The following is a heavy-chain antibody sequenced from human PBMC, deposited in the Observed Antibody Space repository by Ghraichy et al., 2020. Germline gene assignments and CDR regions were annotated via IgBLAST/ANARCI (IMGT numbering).Heavy chain of an antibody. CDR2: IKSKTDGGTT. CDR3: TTDPPRIAAAGTRYFDL. J-gene: IGHJ2*01. V-gene: IGHV3-15*01. CDR1: GFTFSNAW. Sequence: GESLNISCAASGFTFSNAWMSWVRQAPGKGLEWVGRIKSKTDGGTTDYAAPVKGRFTISRDDSKNTLYLQMNSLKTEDTAVYYCTTDPPRIAAAGTRYFDLWGRGTLVTVSS. D-gene: IGHD6-13*01.